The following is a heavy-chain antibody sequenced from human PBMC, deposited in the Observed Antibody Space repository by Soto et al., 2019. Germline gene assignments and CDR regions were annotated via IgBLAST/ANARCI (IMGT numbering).Heavy chain of an antibody. V-gene: IGHV1-18*01. CDR3: ARGRGCSGGSCYSFGRFYYYGMDV. Sequence: LVKVSCKASGYTFTSYGISWVRQAPGQGLEWMGWISAYNGNTNYAQKLQGRVTMTTDTSTSTAYMGLRSLRSDDTAVYYCARGRGCSGGSCYSFGRFYYYGMDVWGQGTTVTVSS. D-gene: IGHD2-15*01. CDR2: ISAYNGNT. J-gene: IGHJ6*02. CDR1: GYTFTSYG.